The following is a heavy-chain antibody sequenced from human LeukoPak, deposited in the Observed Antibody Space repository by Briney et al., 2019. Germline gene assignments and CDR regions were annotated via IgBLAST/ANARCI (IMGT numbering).Heavy chain of an antibody. Sequence: SETLSLTCAVYGGSFRGYYWSWIRQPPGNGLEWIGEIIHGGSTNVHPSLKSRVTISVDTSKNQFSLKLSSVTAADTAIYYCARGDQQLDTKYYFYSYYLDVWGKGTTVSVSS. CDR3: ARGDQQLDTKYYFYSYYLDV. CDR1: GGSFRGYY. D-gene: IGHD6-13*01. J-gene: IGHJ6*03. CDR2: IIHGGST. V-gene: IGHV4-34*01.